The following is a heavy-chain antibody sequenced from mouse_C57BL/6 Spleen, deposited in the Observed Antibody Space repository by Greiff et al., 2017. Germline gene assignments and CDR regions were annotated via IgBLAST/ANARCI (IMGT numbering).Heavy chain of an antibody. D-gene: IGHD2-1*01. CDR1: GYAFSSSW. Sequence: QVQLQQPGPELVKPGASVKISCKASGYAFSSSWMNWVKQRPGKGLEWIGRIYPGDGDTNYNGKFKGKATLTADKSSSTAYMQLSSLTSEDSAVYFCARSNYYYAMDYWGQGTSVTVSS. CDR2: IYPGDGDT. J-gene: IGHJ4*01. CDR3: ARSNYYYAMDY. V-gene: IGHV1-82*01.